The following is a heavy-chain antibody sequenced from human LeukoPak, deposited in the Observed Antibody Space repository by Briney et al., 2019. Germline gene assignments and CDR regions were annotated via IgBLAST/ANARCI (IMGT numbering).Heavy chain of an antibody. CDR2: INHSGST. CDR3: ARGRAAAGRGVFDI. V-gene: IGHV4-34*01. D-gene: IGHD6-13*01. CDR1: GGSFSGYY. J-gene: IGHJ3*02. Sequence: SETLSLTCAVYGGSFSGYYWSWVRQPPGKGLEWVGEINHSGSTNYNPSLKSRVTMSVDTSKNQFSLKLSSVTAADTAVYYCARGRAAAGRGVFDIWGQGTMVTVSS.